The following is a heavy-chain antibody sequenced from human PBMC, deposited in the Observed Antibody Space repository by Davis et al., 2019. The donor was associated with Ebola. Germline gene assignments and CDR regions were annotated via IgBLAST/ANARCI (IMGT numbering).Heavy chain of an antibody. Sequence: GESLKISCAASGFTFSSYWMSWVRQAPGKGLEWVSTISGGGGSTYYADSVKGRFIISRDNSKNTLHLQMNSLRAVDTAVYYCARMFWIFGVDVTFFDSWGQGTLVTVSS. CDR3: ARMFWIFGVDVTFFDS. D-gene: IGHD3-3*01. J-gene: IGHJ4*02. V-gene: IGHV3-23*01. CDR2: ISGGGGST. CDR1: GFTFSSYW.